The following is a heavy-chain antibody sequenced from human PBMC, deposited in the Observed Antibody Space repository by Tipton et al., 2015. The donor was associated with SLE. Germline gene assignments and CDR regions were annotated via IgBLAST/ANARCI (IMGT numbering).Heavy chain of an antibody. Sequence: SGFPFSYYGMHWVRHAPGKGLEWVAVLWFDGRNEYYADSVKGRFTISRDNSKNTLYLQMNSLRAEDTAVYYCARRNSESGAFDMWGQGTLVTVSS. V-gene: IGHV3-33*01. J-gene: IGHJ3*02. D-gene: IGHD3-10*01. CDR3: ARRNSESGAFDM. CDR1: GFPFSYYG. CDR2: LWFDGRNE.